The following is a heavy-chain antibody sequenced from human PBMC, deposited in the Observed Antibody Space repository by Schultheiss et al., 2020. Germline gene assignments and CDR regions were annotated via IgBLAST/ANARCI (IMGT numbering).Heavy chain of an antibody. D-gene: IGHD4-17*01. V-gene: IGHV3-73*01. CDR3: AKDLNYGDFRNYYMDV. J-gene: IGHJ6*03. Sequence: GESLKISCAASGFTFNNAWMSWVRQAPGKGLEWVGRVRSKANNFATAYGASLKGRFTISRDDSKNTAYLQMNSLRAEDTAVYYCAKDLNYGDFRNYYMDVWGKGTTVTVSS. CDR2: VRSKANNFAT. CDR1: GFTFNNAW.